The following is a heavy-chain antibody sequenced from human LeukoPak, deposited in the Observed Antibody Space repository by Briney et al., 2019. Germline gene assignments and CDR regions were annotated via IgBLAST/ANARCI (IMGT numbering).Heavy chain of an antibody. V-gene: IGHV3-21*01. CDR1: GFTFSSYS. CDR2: ISSSSSYI. J-gene: IGHJ4*02. D-gene: IGHD3-10*01. Sequence: GGSLRLSCAASGFTFSSYSRNWVRQAPGKGLEWVSSISSSSSYIYYADSVKGRFTISRDNAKNSLYLQMNSLRAEDTAVYYCARVFSARDFVLDYWGQGTLVTVSS. CDR3: ARVFSARDFVLDY.